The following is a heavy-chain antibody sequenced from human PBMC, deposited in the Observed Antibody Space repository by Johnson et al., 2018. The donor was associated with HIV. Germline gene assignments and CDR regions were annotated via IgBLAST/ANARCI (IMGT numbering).Heavy chain of an antibody. CDR3: ARDAGQWLDDAFDI. D-gene: IGHD6-19*01. CDR2: ISFAGNNK. CDR1: GFTFSNFG. J-gene: IGHJ3*02. V-gene: IGHV3-30*03. Sequence: QVLLVESGGGVVQPGRSLRLSCAASGFTFSNFGFHWVRQAPGKGLQWVAAISFAGNNKYYANSVKGRFTISRENSKNMLYLQMNSLRAEDTAVYYCARDAGQWLDDAFDIWGQGTMVTVSS.